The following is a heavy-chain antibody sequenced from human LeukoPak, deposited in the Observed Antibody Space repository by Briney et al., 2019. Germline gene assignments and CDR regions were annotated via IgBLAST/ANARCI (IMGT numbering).Heavy chain of an antibody. J-gene: IGHJ5*02. V-gene: IGHV3-74*01. CDR2: LNTDGTTT. CDR1: GFTYSNYA. CDR3: ARDRDDFATGYGFDP. Sequence: GGSLRLSCAASGFTYSNYAMSWVRQAPGKGLVWVSHLNTDGTTTYYAESVKGRFTISRDNTKNTVYLQMNSLRAEDTAVYYCARDRDDFATGYGFDPWGQGTLVTVSS. D-gene: IGHD3/OR15-3a*01.